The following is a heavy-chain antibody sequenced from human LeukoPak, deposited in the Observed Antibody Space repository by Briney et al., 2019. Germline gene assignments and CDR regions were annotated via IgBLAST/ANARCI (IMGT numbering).Heavy chain of an antibody. J-gene: IGHJ4*02. CDR1: GYTFTSYY. D-gene: IGHD6-13*01. CDR2: INPSGGST. V-gene: IGHV1-46*01. CDR3: AGGLSLAHHSSSWYAIDY. Sequence: ASVKVSCKASGYTFTSYYMHWVRQAPGQGLEWMGIINPSGGSTSYAQKFQGRVTMTRDTSTSTVYMELSSLRSEDTAVYYCAGGLSLAHHSSSWYAIDYWGQGTLVTVSS.